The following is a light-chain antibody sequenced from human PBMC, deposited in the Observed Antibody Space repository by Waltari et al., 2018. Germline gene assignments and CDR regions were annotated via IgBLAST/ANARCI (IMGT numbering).Light chain of an antibody. CDR1: QTINSY. CDR3: QQSHSSPLT. V-gene: IGKV1-39*01. Sequence: DIQMTQSPSSLSASVGDRVTIICRASQTINSYLSWYQQKPGKAPKLLIYGASRLQSGVPSRFSGGGSGTDFTLTISSMQPEDFATYYCQQSHSSPLTFGGGTKVEIK. CDR2: GAS. J-gene: IGKJ4*01.